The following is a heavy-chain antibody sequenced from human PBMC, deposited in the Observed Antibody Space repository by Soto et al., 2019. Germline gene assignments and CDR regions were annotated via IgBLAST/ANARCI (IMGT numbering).Heavy chain of an antibody. J-gene: IGHJ3*02. V-gene: IGHV4-59*01. CDR1: GGSISSYY. CDR2: IYYSGST. Sequence: SETLSLTCTVSGGSISSYYWSWIRQPPGKGLEYIGYIYYSGSTNYNPSLKSRVTISVDASKNQFSLKLSSVTAADTAVYYCARDLGSAAFDIWGQGTMVTVSS. D-gene: IGHD1-26*01. CDR3: ARDLGSAAFDI.